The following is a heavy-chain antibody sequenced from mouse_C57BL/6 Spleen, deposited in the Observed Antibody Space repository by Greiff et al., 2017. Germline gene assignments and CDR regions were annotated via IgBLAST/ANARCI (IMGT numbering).Heavy chain of an antibody. V-gene: IGHV2-5*01. D-gene: IGHD1-1*01. J-gene: IGHJ3*01. Sequence: VKLQESGPGLVQPSQSLSITCTVSGFSLTSYGVHWVRQSPGKGLEWLGVIWRGGSTDYNAAFMSRLSITKDNSKSQVFFKMNSLQADDTAIYYCAKEGSSYGGAWFAYWGQGTLVTVSA. CDR2: IWRGGST. CDR3: AKEGSSYGGAWFAY. CDR1: GFSLTSYG.